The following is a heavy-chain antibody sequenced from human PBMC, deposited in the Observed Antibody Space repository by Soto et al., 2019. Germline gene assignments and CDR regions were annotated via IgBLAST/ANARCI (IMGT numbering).Heavy chain of an antibody. CDR3: AKGQLVVVAAAFDY. V-gene: IGHV3-23*01. J-gene: IGHJ4*02. Sequence: GGSLRLSCAASGFTFSSYAVSWVRQAPGKGLEWVSAISGSGGSTYYADSVKGRFTISRDNSKNTLYLQMNSLRAEDTAVYYCAKGQLVVVAAAFDYWGQGTLVTVSS. CDR2: ISGSGGST. CDR1: GFTFSSYA. D-gene: IGHD2-15*01.